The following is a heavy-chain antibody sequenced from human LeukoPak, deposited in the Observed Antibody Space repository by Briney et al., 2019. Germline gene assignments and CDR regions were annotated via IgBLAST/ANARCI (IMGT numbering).Heavy chain of an antibody. CDR2: IYYSGST. CDR3: ARHLNYFDSSAQKAFDI. CDR1: GGSISSSSYY. Sequence: SETLSLTCTVSGGSISSSSYYWGWIRQPPGKGLEWIGSIYYSGSTYYNPSLKSRVTISVDTSKNQFSLKLSSVTAADTAVFYCARHLNYFDSSAQKAFDIWGQGTMVTVSS. D-gene: IGHD3-22*01. J-gene: IGHJ3*02. V-gene: IGHV4-39*01.